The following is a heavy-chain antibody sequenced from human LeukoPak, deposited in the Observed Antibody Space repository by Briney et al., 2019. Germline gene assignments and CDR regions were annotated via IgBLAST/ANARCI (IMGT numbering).Heavy chain of an antibody. Sequence: PSETLSLTCTVSGGSISSYYWSWIRQPPGKGLEWIGYIFYSGSTNYNPSLKSRVTISVDTSKNQFSLKLSSVTAADTAVYYCARRVRGVTGDWFDPWGQGTLVTVSS. CDR2: IFYSGST. J-gene: IGHJ5*02. CDR3: ARRVRGVTGDWFDP. D-gene: IGHD3-10*01. V-gene: IGHV4-59*08. CDR1: GGSISSYY.